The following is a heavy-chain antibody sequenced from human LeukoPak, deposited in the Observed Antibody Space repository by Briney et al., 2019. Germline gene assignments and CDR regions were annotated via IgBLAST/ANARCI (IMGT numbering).Heavy chain of an antibody. CDR1: GFTFSSYG. CDR2: ISYDGSNK. CDR3: AKDQKYYYGSGSYDY. D-gene: IGHD3-10*01. J-gene: IGHJ4*02. Sequence: PGGALRLSCAASGFTFSSYGMHWVRQAPGKGLEWVAAISYDGSNKYYADSVKGRFTISRDNSKNTLYLQMNSLRAEDTAVYYCAKDQKYYYGSGSYDYWGQGTLVTVSS. V-gene: IGHV3-30*18.